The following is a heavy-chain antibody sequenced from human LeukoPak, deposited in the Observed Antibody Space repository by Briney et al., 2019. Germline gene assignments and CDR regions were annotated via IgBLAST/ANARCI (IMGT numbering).Heavy chain of an antibody. CDR3: ARGLEGLLWFGELGP. V-gene: IGHV3-23*01. CDR2: ISGSGGST. Sequence: PGGSLRLSCAASGFTFSSYAMSWVRQAPGKGLEWVSAISGSGGSTYYADSVKGRFTISRDNSKNTLYLQMNSLRAEDTAVYYCARGLEGLLWFGELGPWGQGTLVTVSS. D-gene: IGHD3-10*01. CDR1: GFTFSSYA. J-gene: IGHJ5*02.